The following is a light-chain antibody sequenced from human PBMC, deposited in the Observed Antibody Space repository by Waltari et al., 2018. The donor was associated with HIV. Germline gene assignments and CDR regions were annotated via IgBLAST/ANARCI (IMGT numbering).Light chain of an antibody. V-gene: IGLV1-40*01. J-gene: IGLJ3*02. CDR1: SSNIGAGYD. CDR3: QSYDISLSGLGV. Sequence: QSVLTQPPSVSGAPGQRVTISCTGSSSNIGAGYDVHWSQQLPGTAPKLLIYDNNHRPSGVPDRFSGSKSGTSASLAITGLQADDEADYYCQSYDISLSGLGVFGGGTKLTVL. CDR2: DNN.